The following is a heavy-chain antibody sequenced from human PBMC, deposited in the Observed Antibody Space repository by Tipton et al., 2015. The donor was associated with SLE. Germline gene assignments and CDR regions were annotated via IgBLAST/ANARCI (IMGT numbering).Heavy chain of an antibody. CDR2: MNEDGGEK. CDR1: GFTFSTYW. Sequence: GSLRLSCTASGFTFSTYWMNWVRQAPGKGLEWVANMNEDGGEKYYVDSAKGRFTISRDNAKNTLYLHMNSLKVEDTAVYYCARDGGSLEDYMDVWGKGTTVTVSS. J-gene: IGHJ6*03. D-gene: IGHD1-26*01. V-gene: IGHV3-7*01. CDR3: ARDGGSLEDYMDV.